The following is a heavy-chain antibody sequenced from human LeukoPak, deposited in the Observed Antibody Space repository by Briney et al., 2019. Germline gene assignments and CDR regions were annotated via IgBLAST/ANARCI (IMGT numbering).Heavy chain of an antibody. CDR3: ARDQTKYCSGGSCYYFDY. CDR1: GFTFSSYG. CDR2: IWYDGRNK. J-gene: IGHJ4*02. V-gene: IGHV3-33*01. D-gene: IGHD2-15*01. Sequence: AGGSLRLSCAASGFTFSSYGMHWVRQAPGKGLEWVAVIWYDGRNKYYADSVKGRFTISKDNSKNTLYLQMNSLRAEDTAVYYCARDQTKYCSGGSCYYFDYWGQGTLVTVSS.